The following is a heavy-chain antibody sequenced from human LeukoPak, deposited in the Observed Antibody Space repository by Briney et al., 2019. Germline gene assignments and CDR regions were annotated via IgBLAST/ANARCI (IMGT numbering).Heavy chain of an antibody. D-gene: IGHD3-10*01. CDR1: GYTFTSYD. Sequence: ASVKVSCKASGYTFTSYDINWVRHATGQGLEWMGWMNPNSGNTGYAQRFQGRVTMTRNTSISTAYMELSSLRSEDTAVYYCARGLRTVRGVVIEWIDYWGQGSLVTVSS. J-gene: IGHJ4*02. V-gene: IGHV1-8*01. CDR3: ARGLRTVRGVVIEWIDY. CDR2: MNPNSGNT.